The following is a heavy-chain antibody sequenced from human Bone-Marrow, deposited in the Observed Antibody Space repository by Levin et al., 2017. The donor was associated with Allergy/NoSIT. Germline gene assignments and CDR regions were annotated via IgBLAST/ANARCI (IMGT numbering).Heavy chain of an antibody. J-gene: IGHJ4*02. CDR2: IYHSGRT. CDR1: GGSISSGGHS. Sequence: SETLSLTCDVSGGSISSGGHSWHWIRQPPGKGLEWIGYIYHSGRTSYNPSLKSRVTISADRSRNQFSLNLISVTAADPAMYFCARDSSSFNGLYYFDYWGQGALVTVSS. CDR3: ARDSSSFNGLYYFDY. D-gene: IGHD2-8*01. V-gene: IGHV4-30-2*01.